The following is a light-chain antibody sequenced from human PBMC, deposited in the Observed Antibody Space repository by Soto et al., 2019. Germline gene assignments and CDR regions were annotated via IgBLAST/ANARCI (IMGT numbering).Light chain of an antibody. CDR2: GDI. V-gene: IGLV1-40*01. Sequence: QSVLTQPPSVSGAPGQRVTISCTGSSSNIGAGYDVHWYQHLPGTAPKLLIDGDINRPSGVPDRFSGSKSGTSASLAITGLQAEDEADYYCQSYDSSLSGLDVFGTGTKVTVL. CDR3: QSYDSSLSGLDV. J-gene: IGLJ1*01. CDR1: SSNIGAGYD.